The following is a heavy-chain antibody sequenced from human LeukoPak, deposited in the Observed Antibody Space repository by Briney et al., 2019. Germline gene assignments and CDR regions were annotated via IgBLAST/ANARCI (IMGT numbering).Heavy chain of an antibody. Sequence: SETLSLTCTISGYSFSSGYYWGWIRQPPGKGLEWIGSIYHSGSTNYNPSLKSRVTISVDTSKNQFSLKLSSVTAADTAVYYCARRVKRNYGGNSGFDPWGQGTLVTVSS. J-gene: IGHJ5*02. CDR3: ARRVKRNYGGNSGFDP. CDR2: IYHSGST. CDR1: GYSFSSGYY. V-gene: IGHV4-38-2*02. D-gene: IGHD4-23*01.